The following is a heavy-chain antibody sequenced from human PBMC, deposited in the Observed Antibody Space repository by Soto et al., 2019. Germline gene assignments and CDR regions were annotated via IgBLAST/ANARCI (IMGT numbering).Heavy chain of an antibody. V-gene: IGHV4-34*01. CDR2: INQSGTT. D-gene: IGHD3-10*01. Sequence: SETLSLTCAVNGGSFREYYWSWLRQPPGKGLEWIGEINQSGTTHYNPSLKRRINISIDTSKNQFSLNLTSVTAADTATYYCARDIITVIGGEIYYYFGMDVWGQGPTFTVSS. CDR3: ARDIITVIGGEIYYYFGMDV. CDR1: GGSFREYY. J-gene: IGHJ6*02.